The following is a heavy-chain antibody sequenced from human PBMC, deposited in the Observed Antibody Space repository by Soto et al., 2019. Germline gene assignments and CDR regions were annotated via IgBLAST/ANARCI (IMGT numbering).Heavy chain of an antibody. J-gene: IGHJ4*02. D-gene: IGHD5-18*01. CDR3: ARGQYSYGYFYFDY. Sequence: SETLSLTCTVSGGSISSYYWSWIRQPPGKGLEWIGYIYYSGSTNYNPSLKSRVTISVDTSKNQFSLKLSSVAAADTAVYYCARGQYSYGYFYFDYWGQGTLVTVSS. CDR2: IYYSGST. V-gene: IGHV4-59*01. CDR1: GGSISSYY.